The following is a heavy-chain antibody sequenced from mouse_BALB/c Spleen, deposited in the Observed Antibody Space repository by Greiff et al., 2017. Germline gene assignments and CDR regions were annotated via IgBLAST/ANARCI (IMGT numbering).Heavy chain of an antibody. Sequence: EVMLVESGGGLVQPGGSLKLSCAASGFTFSSYGMSWVRQTPDKRLELVATINSNGGSTYYPDSVKGRFTISRDNAKNTLYLQMSSLKSEDTAMYYCARGTTGYFDYWGQGTTLTVSS. V-gene: IGHV5-6-3*01. CDR1: GFTFSSYG. CDR2: INSNGGST. D-gene: IGHD1-1*01. J-gene: IGHJ2*01. CDR3: ARGTTGYFDY.